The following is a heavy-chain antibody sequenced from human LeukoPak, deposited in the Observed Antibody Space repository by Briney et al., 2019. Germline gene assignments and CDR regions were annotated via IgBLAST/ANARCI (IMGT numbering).Heavy chain of an antibody. J-gene: IGHJ4*02. CDR3: ARDTKEGTSDY. D-gene: IGHD3-10*01. CDR2: INLDGSTK. Sequence: GGSLRLSCAASGFTFSTYWMSWVRQAPAKGLEWVANINLDGSTKNYVGSVKGRFTTSRDNAKSSLDLQMNNLRAEDTAVYYCARDTKEGTSDYCGQGTLVTVSS. CDR1: GFTFSTYW. V-gene: IGHV3-7*01.